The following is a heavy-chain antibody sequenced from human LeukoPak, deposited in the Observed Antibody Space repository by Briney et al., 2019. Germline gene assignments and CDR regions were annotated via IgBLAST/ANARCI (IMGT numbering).Heavy chain of an antibody. D-gene: IGHD6-6*01. V-gene: IGHV1-46*01. CDR3: ARMLRQLVPYYYYYYMDV. CDR2: INPSGGST. CDR1: GYTFTGYY. J-gene: IGHJ6*03. Sequence: GASVKVSCKASGYTFTGYYMHWVRQAPGQGLEWMGIINPSGGSTSYAQKFQGRVTMTRDMSTSTVYMELSSLRSEDTAVYYCARMLRQLVPYYYYYYMDVWGKGTTVTVSS.